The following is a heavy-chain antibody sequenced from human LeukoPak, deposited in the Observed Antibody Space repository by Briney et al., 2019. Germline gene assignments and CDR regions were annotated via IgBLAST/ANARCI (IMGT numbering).Heavy chain of an antibody. J-gene: IGHJ4*02. Sequence: ASVKVSCKVSGYTLTELSMHWVRQAPGKGLEWMGGFDPEDGETIYAQNFQGRVTMTEDTSTDTAYMELSSLRSEDTAVYYCATDLHSGWTTVTTGYWGQGTLVTVSS. D-gene: IGHD4-17*01. CDR3: ATDLHSGWTTVTTGY. CDR2: FDPEDGET. CDR1: GYTLTELS. V-gene: IGHV1-24*01.